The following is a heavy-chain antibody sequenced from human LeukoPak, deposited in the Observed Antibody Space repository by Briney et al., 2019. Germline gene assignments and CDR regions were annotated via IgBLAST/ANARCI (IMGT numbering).Heavy chain of an antibody. J-gene: IGHJ4*02. V-gene: IGHV3-53*01. CDR1: GFTFSSFA. Sequence: PGGSLRLSCAASGFTFSSFAMSWVRQAPGKGPEWVSVIYSGGSTYYADSVKGRFTISRDNSKNTLYLQMNSLRAEDTAVYYCARVGDYVWGSYRAFDYWGQGTLVTVSS. CDR3: ARVGDYVWGSYRAFDY. CDR2: IYSGGST. D-gene: IGHD3-16*02.